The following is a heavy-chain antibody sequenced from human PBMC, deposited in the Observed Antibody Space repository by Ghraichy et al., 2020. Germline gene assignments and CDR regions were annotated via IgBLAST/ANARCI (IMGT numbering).Heavy chain of an antibody. D-gene: IGHD3-16*01. J-gene: IGHJ4*02. CDR3: ARDLNWVNY. V-gene: IGHV3-7*03. CDR2: IKGDGSMR. CDR1: GFTFSNYW. Sequence: GESLNISCTASGFTFSNYWMTWVRQAPGMGLEWVANIKGDGSMRNYVDSVKGRFTISRDNAKNSLYLQMNSLRAEDTALYYCARDLNWVNYWGQGTLVTVSS.